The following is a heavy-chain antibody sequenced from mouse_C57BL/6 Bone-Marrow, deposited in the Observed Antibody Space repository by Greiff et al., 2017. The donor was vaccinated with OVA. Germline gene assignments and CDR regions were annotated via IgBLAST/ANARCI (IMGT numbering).Heavy chain of an antibody. D-gene: IGHD1-1*02. CDR3: GRGGPARFAY. V-gene: IGHV1-42*01. J-gene: IGHJ3*01. CDR1: GYSFTGYY. CDR2: INPSTGGT. Sequence: VQLQQSGPELVKPGASVKISCKASGYSFTGYYMNWVKQSPEKSLEWIGEINPSTGGTTYNQKFKAKATLTVDKSSSTAYMQLKSLTSEDSAGYNCGRGGPARFAYWGQGTLVTVSA.